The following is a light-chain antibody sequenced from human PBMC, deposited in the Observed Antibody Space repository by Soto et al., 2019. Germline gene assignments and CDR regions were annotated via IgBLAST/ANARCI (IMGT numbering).Light chain of an antibody. Sequence: QAVVTQPPSASGSPGQSVTISCTGTSTDVGGYNYVSWYQQHPGKAPKLMIYEVNKRPSGVPDRFSGSKSGNTASLTVSGLQPEDEADYYCSSYAASDTWLFGGGTKLTVL. V-gene: IGLV2-8*01. CDR3: SSYAASDTWL. CDR2: EVN. J-gene: IGLJ2*01. CDR1: STDVGGYNY.